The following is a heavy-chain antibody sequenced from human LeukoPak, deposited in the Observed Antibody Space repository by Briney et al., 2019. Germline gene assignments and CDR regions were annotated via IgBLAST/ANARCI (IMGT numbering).Heavy chain of an antibody. CDR2: ISTDGRYT. J-gene: IGHJ4*02. CDR1: GFSFSSYW. CDR3: AKWKYSNSGIDDY. D-gene: IGHD6-6*01. Sequence: PGGSLRLSCAASGFSFSSYWMYWVRQAPGTGLVWVSRISTDGRYTINADSVKGRFTISRDNAKNTLYLQMNSLRAEDTAVYYCAKWKYSNSGIDDYWGQGTLVTVSS. V-gene: IGHV3-74*01.